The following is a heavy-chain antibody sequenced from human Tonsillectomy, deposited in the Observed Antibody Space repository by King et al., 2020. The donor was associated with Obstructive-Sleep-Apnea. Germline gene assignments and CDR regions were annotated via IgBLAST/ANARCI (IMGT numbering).Heavy chain of an antibody. V-gene: IGHV4-39*07. D-gene: IGHD3-22*01. CDR3: ARVAYYGHNWFDP. Sequence: QLQESGPGLVKPSETLSLICTVSGGSISSSSYYWGWIRQPPGKGLEWIGSMHYIGSTYYNPSLKSRVTISVDTSKNPFSLRRNSVTAADTAVYYCARVAYYGHNWFDPWGQGTLVTVSS. CDR1: GGSISSSSYY. CDR2: MHYIGST. J-gene: IGHJ5*02.